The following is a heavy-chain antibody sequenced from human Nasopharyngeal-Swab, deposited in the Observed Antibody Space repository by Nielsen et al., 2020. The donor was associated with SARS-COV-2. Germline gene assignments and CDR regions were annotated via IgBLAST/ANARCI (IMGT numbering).Heavy chain of an antibody. Sequence: WIRQPPVKGLEWIGYIYYSGGANYNLSLKSRVTISVDTSKNQFSLKLNSVTAADTAVYYCARARRNFVVVSASDYWGQGTPVTVSS. J-gene: IGHJ4*02. D-gene: IGHD2-21*02. V-gene: IGHV4-59*12. CDR2: IYYSGGA. CDR3: ARARRNFVVVSASDY.